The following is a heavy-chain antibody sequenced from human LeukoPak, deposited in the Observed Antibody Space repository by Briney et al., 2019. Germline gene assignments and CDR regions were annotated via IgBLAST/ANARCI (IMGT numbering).Heavy chain of an antibody. D-gene: IGHD4-17*01. CDR2: ISYDGSNK. J-gene: IGHJ4*02. CDR3: AKGVTTTVTTYFDY. Sequence: GGSLRLSCAASGFTFSSYGMHWVRQAPGKGLEWVAVISYDGSNKYYADSVKGRFTISRDNSKNTLYLQMNSLRAEDTAVYYCAKGVTTTVTTYFDYWGQGTLVTGSS. CDR1: GFTFSSYG. V-gene: IGHV3-30*18.